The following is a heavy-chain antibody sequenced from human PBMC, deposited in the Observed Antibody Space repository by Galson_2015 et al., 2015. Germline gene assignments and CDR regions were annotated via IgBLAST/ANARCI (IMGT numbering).Heavy chain of an antibody. CDR3: AKEGDGFDP. CDR1: GFTFSNYP. D-gene: IGHD3-16*01. J-gene: IGHJ5*02. V-gene: IGHV3-23*01. CDR2: ITYSGTTT. Sequence: SLRLSCAASGFTFSNYPMNWVRQAPGKGLEWVSAITYSGTTTYYADSVKGRFSISRDNSKSTLFLQMNNLRVEDAAVYHCAKEGDGFDPWGQGTLVTVSS.